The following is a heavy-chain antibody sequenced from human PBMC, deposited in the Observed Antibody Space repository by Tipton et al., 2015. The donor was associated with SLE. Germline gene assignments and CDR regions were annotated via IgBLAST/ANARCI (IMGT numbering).Heavy chain of an antibody. Sequence: SLRLSCAVSGFSFSGYSMNWVRQAPGKGLEWVSYISSSSSTIHYADSVKGRSTISRDNAKNSLYLQMNSLRAEDTAVYHCAREGGSYYEGFDLWGQGTLVTVSS. CDR3: AREGGSYYEGFDL. J-gene: IGHJ5*02. V-gene: IGHV3-48*01. CDR2: ISSSSSTI. CDR1: GFSFSGYS. D-gene: IGHD1-26*01.